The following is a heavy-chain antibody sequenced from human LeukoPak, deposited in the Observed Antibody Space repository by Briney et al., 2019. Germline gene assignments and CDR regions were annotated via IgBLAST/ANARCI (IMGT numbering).Heavy chain of an antibody. V-gene: IGHV3-30*04. CDR3: ARDFRPGLYDSSGYFDY. D-gene: IGHD3-22*01. CDR2: ISYDGSNK. Sequence: PGGSLRLSCAASGFTFSSYAMHWVRQAPGKGLEWVAVISYDGSNKYYADSVKGRFTISRDNSKNTLYLQMNSLRAEDTAAYYCARDFRPGLYDSSGYFDYWGQGTLVTVSS. J-gene: IGHJ4*02. CDR1: GFTFSSYA.